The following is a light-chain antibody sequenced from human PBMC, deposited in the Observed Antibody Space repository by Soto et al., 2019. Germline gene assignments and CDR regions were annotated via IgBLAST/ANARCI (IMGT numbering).Light chain of an antibody. CDR1: QSISSW. Sequence: DIQMTQSPSTLSASVGDRVTITCRASQSISSWLALYQQKPGKAPKLPIYDASSLENGVPSRFSGSVSGTEFALKISSLQSDEFATYYGQQYNSYWTFGQGTKVEIK. CDR2: DAS. CDR3: QQYNSYWT. V-gene: IGKV1-5*01. J-gene: IGKJ1*01.